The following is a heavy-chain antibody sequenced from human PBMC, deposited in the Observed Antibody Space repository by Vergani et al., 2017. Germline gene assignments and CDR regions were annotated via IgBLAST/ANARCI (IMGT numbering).Heavy chain of an antibody. V-gene: IGHV7-4-1*02. J-gene: IGHJ5*02. CDR1: GYTFTSYA. CDR2: INTNTGNP. CDR3: ARVPAKTYYDFWSGDQELNWFDP. D-gene: IGHD3-3*01. Sequence: QVQLVQSGSELKKPGASVKVSCKASGYTFTSYAMNWVRQAPGQGLEWMGWINTNTGNPTYAQGFTGRFVFSLDTSVSTAYLQISSLKAEDTAVYYCARVPAKTYYDFWSGDQELNWFDPWGQGTLVTVSS.